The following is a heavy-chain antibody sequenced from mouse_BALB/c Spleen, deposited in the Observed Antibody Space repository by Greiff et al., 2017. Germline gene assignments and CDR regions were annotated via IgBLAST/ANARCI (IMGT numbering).Heavy chain of an antibody. J-gene: IGHJ4*01. Sequence: EVQLVESGTVLARPGASVKMSCKASGYSFTSYWMHWVKQRPGQGLEWIGAIYPGNSDTSYNQKFKGKAKLTAVTSASTAYMELSSLTNEDSAVYYCTRAYYRYDGHYYAMDYWGQGTSVTVSS. CDR1: GYSFTSYW. V-gene: IGHV1-5*01. D-gene: IGHD2-14*01. CDR2: IYPGNSDT. CDR3: TRAYYRYDGHYYAMDY.